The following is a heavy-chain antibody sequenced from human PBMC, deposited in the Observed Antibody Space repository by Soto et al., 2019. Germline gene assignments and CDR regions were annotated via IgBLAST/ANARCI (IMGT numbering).Heavy chain of an antibody. Sequence: QVQLQESGPGLVKPSQTLSLTCTVSGGSISSGHYYWSWIRQPPGKGLEWIGYIYYSGSTYYNPSLKSRVTISVDTSKNQFSLKLSSVTAADTAVYYCARVAVDTAMAHDYWGQGTLVTVSS. D-gene: IGHD5-18*01. CDR2: IYYSGST. CDR3: ARVAVDTAMAHDY. V-gene: IGHV4-30-4*01. J-gene: IGHJ4*02. CDR1: GGSISSGHYY.